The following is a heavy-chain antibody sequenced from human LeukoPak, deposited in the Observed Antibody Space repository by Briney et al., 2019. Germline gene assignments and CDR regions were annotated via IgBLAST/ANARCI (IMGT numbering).Heavy chain of an antibody. V-gene: IGHV1-69*04. J-gene: IGHJ3*02. Sequence: GASVKVSCKASGGTFSSYAIIWVRQAPGQGLEWMGRIIPILGIANYAQKFQGRVTITADKSTSTAYMELSSLRSEDTAVYYCARGLTYDSSDHDAFDIWGQGTMVTVSS. CDR3: ARGLTYDSSDHDAFDI. CDR1: GGTFSSYA. CDR2: IIPILGIA. D-gene: IGHD3-22*01.